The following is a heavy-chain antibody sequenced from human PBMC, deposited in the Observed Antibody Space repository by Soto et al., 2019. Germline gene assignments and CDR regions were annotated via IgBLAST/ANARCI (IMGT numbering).Heavy chain of an antibody. J-gene: IGHJ5*01. Sequence: GGSLRLSCAISGFSVSSNYLSWVRQAPGKGLEWVSVHYSGGSTYYADSVQGRFTISRDKSNNTLYLQMRRVRAEDTAVYFCARHRHPRGTVGATSPFEPRGPGTQVNVSS. V-gene: IGHV3-53*01. CDR3: ARHRHPRGTVGATSPFEP. CDR1: GFSVSSNY. CDR2: HYSGGST. D-gene: IGHD1-26*01.